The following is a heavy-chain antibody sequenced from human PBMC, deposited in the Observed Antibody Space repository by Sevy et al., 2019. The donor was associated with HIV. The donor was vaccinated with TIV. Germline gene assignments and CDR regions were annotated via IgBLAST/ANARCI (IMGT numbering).Heavy chain of an antibody. CDR1: GGSMSGYY. CDR3: ARASPEYYYGLDV. V-gene: IGHV4-59*01. Sequence: SETLSLTCTVSGGSMSGYYWSWIRQPPGKGLEWIGYFYYSRSTKYNPSLKSRVTISVDTSRNHSSLKLRSVTAADTAVYYCARASPEYYYGLDVWGHGTTVTVSS. CDR2: FYYSRST. J-gene: IGHJ6*02.